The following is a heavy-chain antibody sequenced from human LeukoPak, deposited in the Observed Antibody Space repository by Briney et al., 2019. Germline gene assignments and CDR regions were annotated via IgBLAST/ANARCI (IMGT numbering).Heavy chain of an antibody. Sequence: SETLSLTCTVSGGSISSYYWSWIRQPPGKGLEWIGYIYYSGSTNYNPSLKSRVTISVDTSKNQFSLKLSSVTAADTAVYYCASLIVGAPYFDFWGQGTLVTVSS. D-gene: IGHD1-26*01. CDR3: ASLIVGAPYFDF. V-gene: IGHV4-59*01. J-gene: IGHJ4*02. CDR2: IYYSGST. CDR1: GGSISSYY.